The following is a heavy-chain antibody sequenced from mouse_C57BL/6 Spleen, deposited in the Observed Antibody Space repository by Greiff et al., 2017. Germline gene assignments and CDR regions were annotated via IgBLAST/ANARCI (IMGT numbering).Heavy chain of an antibody. Sequence: EVQGVESGGGLVQPGGSLKLSCAASGFTFSDYYMYWVRQTPEKRLEWVAYISNGGGSTYYPDTVKGRFTIARDNAKNTLYLQMSRLKSEDTAMYYCARRDSGDYDFWFAYWGQGTLVTVSA. J-gene: IGHJ3*01. V-gene: IGHV5-12*01. CDR2: ISNGGGST. CDR3: ARRDSGDYDFWFAY. CDR1: GFTFSDYY. D-gene: IGHD2-4*01.